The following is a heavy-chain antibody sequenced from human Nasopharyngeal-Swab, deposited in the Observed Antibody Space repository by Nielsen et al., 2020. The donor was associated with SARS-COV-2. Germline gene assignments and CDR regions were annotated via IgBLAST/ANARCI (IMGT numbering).Heavy chain of an antibody. CDR2: ISYDGSNK. CDR1: GFTFSSYG. CDR3: AKDRRYMTTVNLKWFNP. V-gene: IGHV3-30*18. J-gene: IGHJ5*02. Sequence: GESLKISCAASGFTFSSYGMHWVRQAPGKGLEWVAVISYDGSNKYYADSVKGRITLSRDNSKNTLYLQMNSLRAEDTAVYYCAKDRRYMTTVNLKWFNPWGQGTLVIVSS. D-gene: IGHD4-11*01.